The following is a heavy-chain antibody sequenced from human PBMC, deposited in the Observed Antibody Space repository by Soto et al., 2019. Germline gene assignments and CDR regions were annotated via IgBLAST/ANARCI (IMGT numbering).Heavy chain of an antibody. Sequence: EVQLLESGGGLVQPGGSLRLSCAASGFTFSSYAMSWVRQAPGKGLEWVSAISGSGGSTYYADSVKGRFTISRDNSKNTLYLQMNSLRAEDTAVYYCAKDYFTMVRGVITRGSFDYWGQGTLVTVSS. V-gene: IGHV3-23*01. J-gene: IGHJ4*02. CDR2: ISGSGGST. CDR3: AKDYFTMVRGVITRGSFDY. D-gene: IGHD3-10*01. CDR1: GFTFSSYA.